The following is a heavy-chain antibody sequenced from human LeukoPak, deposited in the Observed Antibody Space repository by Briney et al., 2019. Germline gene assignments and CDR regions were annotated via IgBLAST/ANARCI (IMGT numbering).Heavy chain of an antibody. Sequence: PSETLSLTCTVSGGATSSYYWSWIRQPPGEGLEWIGYIFYSGGTKYNTSLMSRVTISVERAQSQFSLSLSSATAADTAVYYCARDGLYDSSGYYMDTWGQGTLVIVSS. D-gene: IGHD3-22*01. CDR2: IFYSGGT. CDR1: GGATSSYY. V-gene: IGHV4-59*01. J-gene: IGHJ5*02. CDR3: ARDGLYDSSGYYMDT.